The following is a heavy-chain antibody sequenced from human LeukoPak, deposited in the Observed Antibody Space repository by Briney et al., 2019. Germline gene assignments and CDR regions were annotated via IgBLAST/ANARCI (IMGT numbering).Heavy chain of an antibody. V-gene: IGHV3-30*02. D-gene: IGHD3-10*01. CDR3: ARGQDDYYGGLDY. CDR1: GFTFSSYG. J-gene: IGHJ4*02. CDR2: IRYDGSNK. Sequence: PGGSLRLSCAASGFTFSSYGMHWVRQAPGKGLEWVAFIRYDGSNKYYADSVKGRFTISRDNSKNTLYLQMNSLRAEDTAVYYCARGQDDYYGGLDYWGQGTLVTVSS.